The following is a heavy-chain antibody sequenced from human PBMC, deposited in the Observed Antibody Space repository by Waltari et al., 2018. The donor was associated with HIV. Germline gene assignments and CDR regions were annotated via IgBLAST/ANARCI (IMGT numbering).Heavy chain of an antibody. D-gene: IGHD2-15*01. V-gene: IGHV1-3*04. J-gene: IGHJ4*02. CDR2: IKTGNDNT. CDR3: ARKGAAGFFYFDC. CDR1: GYPFPSYA. Sequence: QVQLVQSGAEVKKPGASVKVSCKASGYPFPSYAIHWVRQAPGQRLEWMGWIKTGNDNTEYSQKFQGRVTIARDTSASTAYMELSSLTSEDTAIYYCARKGAAGFFYFDCWGQGTLVTVSS.